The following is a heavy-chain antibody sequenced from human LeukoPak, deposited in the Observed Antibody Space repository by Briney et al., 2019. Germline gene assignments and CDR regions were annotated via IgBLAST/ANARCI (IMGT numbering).Heavy chain of an antibody. Sequence: ASVKVSCKASGYTFNSYGISWVRQAPGQGLEWMGWISAYNGNTNYAQKLQGRVTMTTDTSTSTAYMELRSLRSDDTAVYYCARARGGPSDLWFGELSSIGGATDFDYWGQGTLVTVSS. J-gene: IGHJ4*02. CDR3: ARARGGPSDLWFGELSSIGGATDFDY. V-gene: IGHV1-18*01. CDR2: ISAYNGNT. D-gene: IGHD3-10*01. CDR1: GYTFNSYG.